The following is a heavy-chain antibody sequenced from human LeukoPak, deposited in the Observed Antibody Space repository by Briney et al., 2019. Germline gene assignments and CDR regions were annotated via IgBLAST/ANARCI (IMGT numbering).Heavy chain of an antibody. Sequence: ASVKVSCKASGYTFTSYGISWVRQAPGQGLEWMGWISAYNGNTNYAQKLQGRVTMTTDTSTSTAYMELRSLRYDDTAVYYCARGGATLTAYYWYYGMDVWGKGTTVTVSS. CDR2: ISAYNGNT. J-gene: IGHJ6*04. D-gene: IGHD4-17*01. V-gene: IGHV1-18*04. CDR3: ARGGATLTAYYWYYGMDV. CDR1: GYTFTSYG.